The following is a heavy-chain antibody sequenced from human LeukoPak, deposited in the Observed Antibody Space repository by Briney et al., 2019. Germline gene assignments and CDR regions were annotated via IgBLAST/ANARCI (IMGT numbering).Heavy chain of an antibody. D-gene: IGHD6-19*01. Sequence: SETLSLTCTVSGGSISSYSWSWIRQPPGKGLEWIGDIYYSGSTNSSPSLKSRVTISLDTSKNHFSLKLSSVTAADTAVYYCARTWLVRGWFDPWGQGTLVTVSS. CDR1: GGSISSYS. J-gene: IGHJ5*02. CDR2: IYYSGST. V-gene: IGHV4-59*01. CDR3: ARTWLVRGWFDP.